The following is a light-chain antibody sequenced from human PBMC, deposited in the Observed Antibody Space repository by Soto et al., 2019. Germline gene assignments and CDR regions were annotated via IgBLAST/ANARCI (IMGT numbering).Light chain of an antibody. V-gene: IGKV3-15*01. CDR2: GAS. Sequence: DILMTQSRFTLSVSPFAIATLSCRAGQSVTNSYLAWYQQKPGQAPRLLIFGASTRAAGIPARFTGSGSGTDFTLTISSLQSEDFAVYYCQQYNTWRSISFGQGTRLEI. CDR1: QSVTNSY. CDR3: QQYNTWRSIS. J-gene: IGKJ5*01.